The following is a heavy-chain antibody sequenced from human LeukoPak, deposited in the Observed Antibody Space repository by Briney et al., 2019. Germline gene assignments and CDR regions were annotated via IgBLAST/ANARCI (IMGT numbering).Heavy chain of an antibody. Sequence: ASVKVSCKASGYTFTGYYMHWVRQAPGQGLEWMGWINPNSGGTNYAQKFRGRVTMTRDTSISTAYMELSRLRSDDTAVYYCAASIAARRGYGMDVWGQGTTVTVSS. CDR1: GYTFTGYY. CDR2: INPNSGGT. J-gene: IGHJ6*02. V-gene: IGHV1-2*02. CDR3: AASIAARRGYGMDV. D-gene: IGHD6-6*01.